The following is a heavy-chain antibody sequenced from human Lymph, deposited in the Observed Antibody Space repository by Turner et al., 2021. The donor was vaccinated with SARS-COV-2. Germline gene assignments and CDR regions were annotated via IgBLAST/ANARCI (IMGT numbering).Heavy chain of an antibody. CDR2: ISGSSVTT. CDR3: AKDPNWYVLSAVDY. J-gene: IGHJ4*02. D-gene: IGHD1-1*01. Sequence: EEQLLESGGGLVQPGGSLILSCRASGFTFSSYAMSWVRQAPGKGLGWVSTISGSSVTTYYADSVQGRFTISRDNSKNTLYLQMNSLRAEDTAVYYCAKDPNWYVLSAVDYWGQGTLVTVSS. V-gene: IGHV3-23*01. CDR1: GFTFSSYA.